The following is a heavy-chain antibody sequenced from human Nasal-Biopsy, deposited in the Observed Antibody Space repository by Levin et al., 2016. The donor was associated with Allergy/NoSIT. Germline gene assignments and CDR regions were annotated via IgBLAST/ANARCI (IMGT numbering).Heavy chain of an antibody. CDR2: ISDGGHST. Sequence: GGSLRLSCAASGFSFASFAMNWVRQAPGKGLDWVSSISDGGHSTYDADSVKGRFIISRDNSRNTLYLEMNRLRVEDTAIYYCAKDVRASVGGAGTLDSWGQGALVTVSS. J-gene: IGHJ4*02. CDR3: AKDVRASVGGAGTLDS. D-gene: IGHD3-16*01. V-gene: IGHV3-23*01. CDR1: GFSFASFA.